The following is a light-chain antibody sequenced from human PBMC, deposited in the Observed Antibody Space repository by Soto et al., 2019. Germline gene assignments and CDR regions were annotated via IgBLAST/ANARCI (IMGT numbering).Light chain of an antibody. Sequence: VFAQSPATLSVSPGERATLSFRASQSVSSNLAWYQQKPGQAPRLLIYGASTRATGIPARFSGSGSGTEFTLTISSLQSEDFAVYYCQQYNNWPPEITFGQGTRLEIK. J-gene: IGKJ5*01. V-gene: IGKV3-15*01. CDR1: QSVSSN. CDR3: QQYNNWPPEIT. CDR2: GAS.